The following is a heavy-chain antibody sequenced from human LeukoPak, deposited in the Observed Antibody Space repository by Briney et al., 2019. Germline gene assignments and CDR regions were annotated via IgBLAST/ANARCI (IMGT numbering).Heavy chain of an antibody. CDR2: ISAYNGNT. Sequence: ASVKVSCKASGYSFTSYGISWVRQAPGQGLEWMGWISAYNGNTNYAQKLQGRVTMTTDTSTSTAYMELRSLRSDDTAVYYCARVSGYCSSTSCYALPNYYYYYYMDVWGKGTTVTISS. CDR1: GYSFTSYG. CDR3: ARVSGYCSSTSCYALPNYYYYYYMDV. J-gene: IGHJ6*03. D-gene: IGHD2-2*01. V-gene: IGHV1-18*01.